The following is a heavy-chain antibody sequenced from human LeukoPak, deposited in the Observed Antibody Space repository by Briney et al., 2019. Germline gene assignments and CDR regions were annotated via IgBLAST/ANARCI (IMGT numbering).Heavy chain of an antibody. V-gene: IGHV3-21*06. J-gene: IGHJ4*02. D-gene: IGHD6-19*01. CDR1: GFTFSSYS. CDR3: VAGNGWLGDY. Sequence: GGSLRLSCVASGFTFSSYSMNWVRQAPGKGLEWVSCISSSSSYIYYADSVKGRFTISRDNGKNLLYLQMNSLRAEDTAVYYCVAGNGWLGDYWGQGTLVTVSS. CDR2: ISSSSSYI.